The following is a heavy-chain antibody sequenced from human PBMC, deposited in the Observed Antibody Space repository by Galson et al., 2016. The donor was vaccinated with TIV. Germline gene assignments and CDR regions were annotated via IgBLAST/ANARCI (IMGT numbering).Heavy chain of an antibody. CDR1: GYSFTSYG. CDR2: ISNYNVNT. Sequence: QSGAEVKKPGESLKISCKASGYSFTSYGIAWVRQAPGQGLAWMGWISNYNVNTKYAQKFQGRVTLTTDTATSTVYMELRSLRFDDTAVYFCARGRAADHAFDFWGQGTMVTVSS. J-gene: IGHJ3*01. D-gene: IGHD2-15*01. V-gene: IGHV1-18*01. CDR3: ARGRAADHAFDF.